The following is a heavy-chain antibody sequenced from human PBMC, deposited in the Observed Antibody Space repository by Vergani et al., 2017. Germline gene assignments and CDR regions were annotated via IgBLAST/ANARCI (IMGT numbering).Heavy chain of an antibody. J-gene: IGHJ5*01. CDR1: GGSISSYY. V-gene: IGHV4-59*01. Sequence: QVQLQESGPGLVKPSETLSLTCTVSGGSISSYYWSWIRQPPGKGLEWIGYIYYSGSTNYNPSLKSRVTISVDTSKNQFSLKLSSVTAADTAVYYCARGGSSSWYCDSWGQGTLVTVSS. D-gene: IGHD6-13*01. CDR3: ARGGSSSWYCDS. CDR2: IYYSGST.